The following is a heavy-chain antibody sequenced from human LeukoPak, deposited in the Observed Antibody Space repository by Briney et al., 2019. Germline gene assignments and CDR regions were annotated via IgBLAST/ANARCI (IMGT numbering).Heavy chain of an antibody. CDR2: IYYSGST. CDR3: ARKWFGELLGWFDP. D-gene: IGHD3-10*01. V-gene: IGHV4-39*07. J-gene: IGHJ5*02. CDR1: GGSISSSSYY. Sequence: SETLSLTCTVSGGSISSSSYYWGWIRQPPGKGLEWIGSIYYSGSTYYNPSLKSRVTISVDTSKNQFSLKLSSVTAAGTAVYYCARKWFGELLGWFDPWGQGTLVTVSS.